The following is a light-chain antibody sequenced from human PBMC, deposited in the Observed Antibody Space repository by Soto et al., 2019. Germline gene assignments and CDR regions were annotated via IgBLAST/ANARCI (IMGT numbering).Light chain of an antibody. CDR2: GAS. V-gene: IGKV3-15*01. CDR1: QSVSSN. CDR3: QQYNNWTPWT. Sequence: DIVMTQSPATLSVSPGERATLSCRSSQSVSSNLAWDQQKPGQAPTLHLYGASARATGSPARFSGSGSGTEFTLTISSLQSEDLAVYNCQQYNNWTPWTFGQGTKVDIK. J-gene: IGKJ1*01.